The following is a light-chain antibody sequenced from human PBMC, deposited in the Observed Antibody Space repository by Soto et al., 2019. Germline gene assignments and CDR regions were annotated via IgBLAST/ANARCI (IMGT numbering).Light chain of an antibody. J-gene: IGLJ1*01. Sequence: QSVLTQPPSASGSPGQSVTISCTGTSSDVGGYNYGSWYQQYPGRAPKLMIYEVTKRPSGVPDRFSGSKSGNTASLTISGLQAEDEADYYCCSYAGSYTFYVFGTGTKVTVL. CDR2: EVT. CDR3: CSYAGSYTFYV. V-gene: IGLV2-8*01. CDR1: SSDVGGYNY.